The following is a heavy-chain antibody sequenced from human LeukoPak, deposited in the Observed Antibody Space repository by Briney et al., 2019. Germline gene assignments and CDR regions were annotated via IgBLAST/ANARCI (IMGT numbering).Heavy chain of an antibody. J-gene: IGHJ4*02. CDR1: GGSISSGDYY. V-gene: IGHV4-61*08. Sequence: SGTLSLTCDVSGGSISSGDYYWSWIRQPPGKGLEWIGYIYYSGSTNYNPSLKSRVTISVDTSKNQFSLKLSSVTAADTAVYYCARRFDGYSPFDYWGQGTLVTVSS. CDR2: IYYSGST. D-gene: IGHD5-24*01. CDR3: ARRFDGYSPFDY.